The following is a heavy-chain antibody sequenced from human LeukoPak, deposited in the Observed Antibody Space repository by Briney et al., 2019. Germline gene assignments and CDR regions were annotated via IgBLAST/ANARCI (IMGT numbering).Heavy chain of an antibody. J-gene: IGHJ4*02. D-gene: IGHD5-24*01. V-gene: IGHV4-38-2*01. Sequence: SETLSLTCAVSGYSISSGYYWGWIRQPPGKGLEWIGSIYHSGSTYYNPSLKSRVTISVDTSKNQFSLKLSSVTAADTAVYYCARMAFPGFDYWGQRTLVTVSS. CDR3: ARMAFPGFDY. CDR1: GYSISSGYY. CDR2: IYHSGST.